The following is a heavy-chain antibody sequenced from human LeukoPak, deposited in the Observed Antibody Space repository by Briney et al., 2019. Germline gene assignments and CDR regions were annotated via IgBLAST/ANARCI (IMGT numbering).Heavy chain of an antibody. CDR2: IRYSGSRK. V-gene: IGHV3-30*02. Sequence: GSLRLSCVASGFVFDNYGMDWVRQAPGLGLEWVAFIRYSGSRKYYADSVKGRFTISRDNSRNTLYLQMNSLRADDTAVYYCVRDLPYYYGSGSYHPPFDIWGQGTMVTVSS. CDR1: GFVFDNYG. CDR3: VRDLPYYYGSGSYHPPFDI. J-gene: IGHJ3*02. D-gene: IGHD3-10*01.